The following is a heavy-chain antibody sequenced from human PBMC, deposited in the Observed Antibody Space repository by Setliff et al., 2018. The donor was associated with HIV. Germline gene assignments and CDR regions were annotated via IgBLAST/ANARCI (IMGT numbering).Heavy chain of an antibody. D-gene: IGHD3-3*01. Sequence: SETLSLTCTVSGGSISIYYWSWIRQPPGKGLEWIGYIYYSGSTNYNSPLESRVAISLDTSSNQFSLKLSSVTAADTAVYHCAREREAWSAYDSWGQGTLVTVSS. J-gene: IGHJ5*02. V-gene: IGHV4-59*12. CDR2: IYYSGST. CDR3: AREREAWSAYDS. CDR1: GGSISIYY.